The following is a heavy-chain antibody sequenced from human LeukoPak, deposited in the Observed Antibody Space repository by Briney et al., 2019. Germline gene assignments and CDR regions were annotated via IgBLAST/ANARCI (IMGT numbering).Heavy chain of an antibody. CDR3: ARQTSSGGWLYYFDY. CDR2: IYYSGTT. Sequence: SETLSLTCTVSGGSISSSSYYWGWIRQPPGKGLEWIGSIYYSGTTYYNPSLKSRVTISVDTSKNQISLKLSSVTAADTAVYYCARQTSSGGWLYYFDYWGQGTLVTVSS. V-gene: IGHV4-39*01. CDR1: GGSISSSSYY. D-gene: IGHD6-19*01. J-gene: IGHJ4*02.